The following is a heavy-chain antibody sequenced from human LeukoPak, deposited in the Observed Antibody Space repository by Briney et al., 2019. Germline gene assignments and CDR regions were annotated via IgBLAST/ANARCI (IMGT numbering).Heavy chain of an antibody. CDR1: GFIFSNYS. Sequence: GGSLRLSCSASGFIFSNYSMNWVRQAPGKGLEWVSYISSSGRTIYYADHLRGRFTISRDNAKNSLYLQMNSLRAEDTAVYYCARGPTAGGVLIDNWGQGTLLTVSS. CDR3: ARGPTAGGVLIDN. V-gene: IGHV3-48*01. J-gene: IGHJ4*02. D-gene: IGHD2-8*02. CDR2: ISSSGRTI.